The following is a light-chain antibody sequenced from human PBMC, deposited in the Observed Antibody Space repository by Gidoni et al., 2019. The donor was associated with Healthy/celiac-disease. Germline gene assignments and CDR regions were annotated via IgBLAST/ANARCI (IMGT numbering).Light chain of an antibody. J-gene: IGKJ1*01. CDR2: DAS. V-gene: IGKV1-5*01. CDR3: QQYNSYSRT. CDR1: QSISSG. Sequence: EIQMTQSPSTLSASVGDRVTITCRASQSISSGLVWYQQKPGKAPKLLIYDASSLESGVPSRFSGSGSGPEFTLTIISLQPYDFATYYCQQYNSYSRTFGHGTKVEIK.